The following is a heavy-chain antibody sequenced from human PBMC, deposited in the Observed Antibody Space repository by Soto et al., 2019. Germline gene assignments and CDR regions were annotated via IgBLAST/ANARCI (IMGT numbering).Heavy chain of an antibody. V-gene: IGHV4-30-2*01. CDR2: IYHSGST. J-gene: IGHJ4*02. Sequence: SETLSLTCAVSGGSISSGGYSWSWIRQPPGKGLEWIGYIYHSGSTYYNPSLKSRVTISVDRSKNQFSLKLSSVTAADTAVYYCARDGYNSGLDYWGQGTLVTVSS. D-gene: IGHD5-12*01. CDR3: ARDGYNSGLDY. CDR1: GGSISSGGYS.